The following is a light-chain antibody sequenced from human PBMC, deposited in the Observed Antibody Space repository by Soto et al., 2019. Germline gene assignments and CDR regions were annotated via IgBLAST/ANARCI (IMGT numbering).Light chain of an antibody. CDR2: DVS. Sequence: QSALTQPASVSGSPGKSITISCTGTSSDVGGYNYVSWYQQHPGKAPKLMIYDVSNRPSGVSNRFSGSKSGNTASLTISGLQAEDEAYYYGSSYTSSSTLDVVFGGGTKLTVL. V-gene: IGLV2-14*01. CDR1: SSDVGGYNY. CDR3: SSYTSSSTLDVV. J-gene: IGLJ2*01.